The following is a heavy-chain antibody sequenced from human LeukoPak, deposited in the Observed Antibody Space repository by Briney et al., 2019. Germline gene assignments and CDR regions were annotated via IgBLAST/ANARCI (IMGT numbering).Heavy chain of an antibody. Sequence: PGGSLRLSCVASGFTVSSYYMTRVRQAPGKGLEWVSIIYSDGRTFYADSVKGRFTISRDYSKNTLYLQMNSLRAEDTAVYFCAREMATVRDCWGLGTLVTVSS. D-gene: IGHD5-24*01. V-gene: IGHV3-53*01. CDR2: IYSDGRT. CDR1: GFTVSSYY. CDR3: AREMATVRDC. J-gene: IGHJ4*02.